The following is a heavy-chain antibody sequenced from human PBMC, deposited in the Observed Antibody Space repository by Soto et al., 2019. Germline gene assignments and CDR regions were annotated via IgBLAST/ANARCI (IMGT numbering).Heavy chain of an antibody. CDR3: ARDRSTYGGGGTGEVKEDWFDP. CDR2: AYYSGST. CDR1: GGSISHYY. J-gene: IGHJ5*02. V-gene: IGHV4-59*01. Sequence: SETLSLTCTVSGGSISHYYWSWIRQSPGKGLEWIGYAYYSGSTDYNPSLKSRVTMSVDTSKNQVSLKLNSVTTADTAVYYCARDRSTYGGGGTGEVKEDWFDPWGPGTLVTVSS. D-gene: IGHD2-8*01.